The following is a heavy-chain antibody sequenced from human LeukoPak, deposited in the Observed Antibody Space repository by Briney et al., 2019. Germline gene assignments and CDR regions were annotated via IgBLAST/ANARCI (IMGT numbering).Heavy chain of an antibody. J-gene: IGHJ4*02. CDR2: IKQDGSEK. V-gene: IGHV3-7*04. Sequence: GGSLRLSCAASGFPFSSSWMSWVRQAPGKGLEWVANIKQDGSEKCYVDSVKGRFTISRDNAKDSLYLQMNSLRAEDTAVYYCARAYDILTGCTPWVGGGQGTLVTVSS. CDR1: GFPFSSSW. CDR3: ARAYDILTGCTPWVG. D-gene: IGHD3-9*01.